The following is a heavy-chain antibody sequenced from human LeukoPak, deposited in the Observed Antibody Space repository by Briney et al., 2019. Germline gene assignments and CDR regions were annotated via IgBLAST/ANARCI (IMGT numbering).Heavy chain of an antibody. CDR3: ARDSVVVVPAAIPEYFQH. Sequence: GASVKVSCKASGYTFTGYYMHWVRQAPGQGLEWMGWINPNSGGTNYAQKFQGRVTMTRDTSISTAYMELSRLRSDDTAVYYCARDSVVVVPAAIPEYFQHWGQGTLVTV. CDR2: INPNSGGT. D-gene: IGHD2-2*01. V-gene: IGHV1-2*02. CDR1: GYTFTGYY. J-gene: IGHJ1*01.